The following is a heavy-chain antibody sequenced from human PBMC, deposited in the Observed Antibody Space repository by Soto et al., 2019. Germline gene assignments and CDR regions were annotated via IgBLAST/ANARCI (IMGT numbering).Heavy chain of an antibody. CDR3: ATGALLDN. CDR2: IKIKYNVGTR. Sequence: PWGSLRLSCVGSGFTFSNAWMNWVRQAPGKGLEWVGRIKIKYNVGTRDYAAPVKGRFAVSRDDSKNKVFLEMNSLKIEDAAVYYCATGALLDNWGQGT. V-gene: IGHV3-15*01. J-gene: IGHJ4*02. CDR1: GFTFSNAW.